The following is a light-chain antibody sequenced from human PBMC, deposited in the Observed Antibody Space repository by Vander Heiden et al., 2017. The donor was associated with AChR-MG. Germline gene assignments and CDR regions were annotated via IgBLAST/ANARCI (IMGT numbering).Light chain of an antibody. CDR1: SSDVGSYNL. V-gene: IGLV2-23*02. CDR3: SSYAEIGILV. J-gene: IGLJ3*02. Sequence: QSALTQPASVSGSPGQSITISCTGTSSDVGSYNLVSWYQQHPGKAPKLMIFEVNKRPSGVSNRFSASKSGNTASLTISGLQAEDEADYFCSSYAEIGILVFGGGTKLTVL. CDR2: EVN.